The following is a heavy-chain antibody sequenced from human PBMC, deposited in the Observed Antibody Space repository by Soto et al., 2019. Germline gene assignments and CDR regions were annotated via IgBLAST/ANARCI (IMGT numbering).Heavy chain of an antibody. CDR3: AKVWGEDGYCSRTSCLYYFHH. V-gene: IGHV3-23*01. CDR2: ISDSGST. D-gene: IGHD2-2*03. CDR1: GFTFRTSA. J-gene: IGHJ4*02. Sequence: ESGGGLVQPGGSLRLSCEASGFTFRTSAMSWVRQAPGKGLEWVSTISDSGSTYYADSVKGRFTISRDNSKNTLYLQMNSLRAEDTAVLYCAKVWGEDGYCSRTSCLYYFHHWGQGTLVTVSS.